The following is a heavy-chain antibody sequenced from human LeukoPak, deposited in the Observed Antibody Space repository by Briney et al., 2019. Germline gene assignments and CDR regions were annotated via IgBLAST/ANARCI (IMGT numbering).Heavy chain of an antibody. CDR1: GFTFSSYG. V-gene: IGHV3-30*02. CDR3: ARSSTSDYYYYYMDV. CDR2: IRYDGSNK. Sequence: GGSLRLSCAASGFTFSSYGMHWVRQAPGKGLEWVAFIRYDGSNKYYADSVKGRFTISRDNSKNTLYLQMNSLRAEDTAVYYCARSSTSDYYYYYMDVWGKGTTVTISS. J-gene: IGHJ6*03. D-gene: IGHD2-2*01.